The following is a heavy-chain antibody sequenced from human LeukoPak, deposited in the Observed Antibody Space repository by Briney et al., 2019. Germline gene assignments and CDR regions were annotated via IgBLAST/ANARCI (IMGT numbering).Heavy chain of an antibody. CDR1: GFTFDDYG. D-gene: IGHD6-6*01. V-gene: IGHV3-20*04. CDR2: LNWNGGRT. CDR3: AREISISIAARGGFDY. J-gene: IGHJ4*02. Sequence: GGSLRLSCAASGFTFDDYGMSWVRQAPGKGLEWVSSLNWNGGRTAYADSVKGRFTISRDNAKNSLYLQMNSLRAEDTALYYCAREISISIAARGGFDYWGQGTLVTVSS.